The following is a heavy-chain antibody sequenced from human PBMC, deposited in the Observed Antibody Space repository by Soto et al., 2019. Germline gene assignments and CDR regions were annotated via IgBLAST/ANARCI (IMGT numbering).Heavy chain of an antibody. CDR3: ATYYDFWSGYPQAYYGMDV. Sequence: SETLSLTCAVYGGSFSGYYWSWIRQPPGKGLEWIGEINHSGSTNYNPSLKSRVTISVDTSKNQFSLKLRSVTAADTAVYYCATYYDFWSGYPQAYYGMDVWGQGTTVTVSS. D-gene: IGHD3-3*01. V-gene: IGHV4-34*01. CDR1: GGSFSGYY. J-gene: IGHJ6*02. CDR2: INHSGST.